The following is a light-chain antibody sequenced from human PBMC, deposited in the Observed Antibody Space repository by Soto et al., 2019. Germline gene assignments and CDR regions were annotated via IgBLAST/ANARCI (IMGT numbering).Light chain of an antibody. CDR1: HDIIIY. V-gene: IGKV1-33*01. J-gene: IGKJ2*01. Sequence: DIQMTQSPSSLSASVGDRVTISCQASHDIIIYFTWYQQKPGEAPKVLIYDASTLETVVPSRFSGSGSGTYFTFPISSLQPEDIATYHCQQYENLPYTFGQGTKLEIK. CDR3: QQYENLPYT. CDR2: DAS.